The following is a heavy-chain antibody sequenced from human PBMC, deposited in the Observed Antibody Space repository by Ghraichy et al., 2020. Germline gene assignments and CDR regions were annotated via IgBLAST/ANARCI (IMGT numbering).Heavy chain of an antibody. J-gene: IGHJ4*02. CDR2: VHDSGST. Sequence: SETLSLTCTVSGGSISNYYCNLFRQPPGKGLEWIGYVHDSGSTKYHPSLESRVTVSSAPAKNEFSLSLTSMTPADTAVYYCASGTGWLQTYWGQGTLVTVSS. D-gene: IGHD5-18*01. CDR1: GGSISNYY. V-gene: IGHV4-59*01. CDR3: ASGTGWLQTY.